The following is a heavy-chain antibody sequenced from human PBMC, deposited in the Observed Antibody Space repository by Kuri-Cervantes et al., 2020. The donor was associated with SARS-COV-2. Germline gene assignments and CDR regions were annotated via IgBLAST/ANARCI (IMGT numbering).Heavy chain of an antibody. J-gene: IGHJ3*02. D-gene: IGHD1-1*01. CDR1: GYTLTELS. Sequence: ASVKVSCKVSGYTLTELSMHWVRQAPGKGLEWMGGFDPEDGETIYAQKFQGRVTITADKSTSTAYMELSSLRSEDTAVYYCARGGNVRAFDIWGQGTMVTVSS. CDR3: ARGGNVRAFDI. CDR2: FDPEDGET. V-gene: IGHV1-24*01.